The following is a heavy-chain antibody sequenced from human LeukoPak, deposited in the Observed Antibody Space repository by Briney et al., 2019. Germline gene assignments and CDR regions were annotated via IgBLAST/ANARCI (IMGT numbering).Heavy chain of an antibody. J-gene: IGHJ4*02. D-gene: IGHD2-15*01. V-gene: IGHV3-53*01. CDR1: GFTVSSNY. CDR2: IYSGGST. Sequence: PGGSLRLSCAASGFTVSSNYMSWVRQAPGKGLEWASVIYSGGSTYYADSVKGRFTISRDNSKDTLYLQMNSLRAEDTAVYYCARDSDSETEDWGQGTLVTVSS. CDR3: ARDSDSETED.